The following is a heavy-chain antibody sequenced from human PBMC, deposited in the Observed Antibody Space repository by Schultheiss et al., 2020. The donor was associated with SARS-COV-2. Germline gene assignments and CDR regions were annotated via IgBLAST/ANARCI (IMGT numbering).Heavy chain of an antibody. CDR3: ATLNSSPDY. CDR2: INPNSGGT. CDR1: GFTFSDYG. Sequence: GGSLRLSCVASGFTFSDYGMHWVRQAPGQGLEWMGRINPNSGGTNYAQKFQGRVTITADESTSTAYMELSSLRSEDTAVYYCATLNSSPDYWGQGTLVTVSS. D-gene: IGHD6-13*01. V-gene: IGHV1-69*01. J-gene: IGHJ4*02.